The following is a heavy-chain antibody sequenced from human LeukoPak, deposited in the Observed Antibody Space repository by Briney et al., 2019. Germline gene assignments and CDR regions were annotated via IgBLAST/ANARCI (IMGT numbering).Heavy chain of an antibody. V-gene: IGHV3-7*01. D-gene: IGHD2-2*01. Sequence: PGGSLRPSCTASGFTLSDYWMTWVRQAPGKGLEWVANIKQDGSAKYYVDSVKGRFTISRDNAKNSLYLQMDSLRVEDTATYYCARWRGSTSERSDYWGQGTLVTVSS. CDR2: IKQDGSAK. J-gene: IGHJ4*02. CDR1: GFTLSDYW. CDR3: ARWRGSTSERSDY.